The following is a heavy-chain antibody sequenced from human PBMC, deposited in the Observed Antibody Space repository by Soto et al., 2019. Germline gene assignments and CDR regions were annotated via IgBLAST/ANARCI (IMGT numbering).Heavy chain of an antibody. V-gene: IGHV4-31*03. J-gene: IGHJ4*02. CDR1: GGSISTGDYF. Sequence: SETLSLTCTVSGGSISTGDYFWSWIRQPPGKCLERIGYTYYSGSTFYNPSLRSRVTISVDTSKNQFSLKLSSVTAADTAVYYCARDNMKILISWSRGATSPNFDYWGQGTLVTVSS. D-gene: IGHD6-13*01. CDR2: TYYSGST. CDR3: ARDNMKILISWSRGATSPNFDY.